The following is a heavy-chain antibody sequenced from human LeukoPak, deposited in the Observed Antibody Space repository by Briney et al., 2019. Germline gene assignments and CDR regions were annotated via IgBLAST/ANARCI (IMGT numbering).Heavy chain of an antibody. D-gene: IGHD5-18*01. J-gene: IGHJ4*02. CDR1: GFTFSSYA. CDR3: AKYLFVNTDMPNGFEY. CDR2: ISYDGSNK. V-gene: IGHV3-30*04. Sequence: SGGSLRLSCAASGFTFSSYAMHWVRQAPGKGLEWVAVISYDGSNKYYADSVKGRFTISRDNSKNTLYLQMNSLRAEDTAVYYCAKYLFVNTDMPNGFEYWGQGSLVTVSS.